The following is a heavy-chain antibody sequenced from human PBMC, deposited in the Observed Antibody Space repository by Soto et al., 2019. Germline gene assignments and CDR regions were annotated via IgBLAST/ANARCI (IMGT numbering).Heavy chain of an antibody. D-gene: IGHD1-7*01. CDR1: GYTFTSYG. J-gene: IGHJ4*02. Sequence: QVQLVQSGAEVKKPGASVKVSCKASGYTFTSYGIIWVRQAPGQGLEWMGWISAYNGNTNYAQKLQGRVTMTTDTSTSTAYMELRSLRSDDTAVYYCARDVTGTTSPLFFDDCGQGLLVTVSS. CDR2: ISAYNGNT. V-gene: IGHV1-18*01. CDR3: ARDVTGTTSPLFFDD.